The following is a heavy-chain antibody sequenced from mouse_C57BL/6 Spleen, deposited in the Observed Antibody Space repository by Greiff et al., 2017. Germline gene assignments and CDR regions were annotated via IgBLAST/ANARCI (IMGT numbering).Heavy chain of an antibody. CDR3: ARIYYYGSSYVNWYFDV. V-gene: IGHV7-3*01. CDR2: IRNKANGYTT. Sequence: EVMLVESGGGLVQPGGSLSLSCAASGFTFTDYYMSWVRQPPGKALEWLGFIRNKANGYTTEYSASVKGRFTISRDNSQSILYLQMNALRAEDSATYYCARIYYYGSSYVNWYFDVWGTGTTVTVSS. D-gene: IGHD1-1*01. CDR1: GFTFTDYY. J-gene: IGHJ1*03.